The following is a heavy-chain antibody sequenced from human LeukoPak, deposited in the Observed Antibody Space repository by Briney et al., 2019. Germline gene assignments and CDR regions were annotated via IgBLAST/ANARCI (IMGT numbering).Heavy chain of an antibody. CDR2: ISAYNGNT. V-gene: IGHV1-18*01. Sequence: AASVKVSCKASGYTFTSYGISWVRQAPGQGLEWMGWISAYNGNTNYAQKLQGRVTMTTDTSTSTAYMELRSLRSDDTAVYYCARDYRGEYSGSYPIDYWGQGTLVTVSS. CDR3: ARDYRGEYSGSYPIDY. J-gene: IGHJ4*02. CDR1: GYTFTSYG. D-gene: IGHD1-26*01.